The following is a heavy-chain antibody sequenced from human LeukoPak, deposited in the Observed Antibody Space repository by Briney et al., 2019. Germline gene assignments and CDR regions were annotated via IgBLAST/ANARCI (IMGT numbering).Heavy chain of an antibody. CDR2: ISSSSSYI. V-gene: IGHV3-21*01. J-gene: IGHJ2*01. CDR3: ARNRSFTVTNYWYFDL. Sequence: GGSLRLSCAASGFTFSSYSMNWVRQAPGKGLEWVSSISSSSSYIYYADSVKGRFTISRDNAKNSLYLQINSLRAEDTAVYYCARNRSFTVTNYWYFDLWGRGTLVTVS. CDR1: GFTFSSYS. D-gene: IGHD4-17*01.